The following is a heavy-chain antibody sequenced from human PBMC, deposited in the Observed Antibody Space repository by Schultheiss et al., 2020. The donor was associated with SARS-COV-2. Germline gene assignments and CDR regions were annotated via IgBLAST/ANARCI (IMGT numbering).Heavy chain of an antibody. Sequence: SETLSLTCTVSGGSISSGYYWGWIRQPPGKGLEWIGYIYYSGSTYYNPSLKSRVTISVDTSKNQFSLKLSSVTAADTAVYYCARHVPATAIPNSYYFDYWGQGTLVTVAA. CDR3: ARHVPATAIPNSYYFDY. V-gene: IGHV4-39*01. CDR1: GGSISSGYY. CDR2: IYYSGST. J-gene: IGHJ4*02. D-gene: IGHD2-2*02.